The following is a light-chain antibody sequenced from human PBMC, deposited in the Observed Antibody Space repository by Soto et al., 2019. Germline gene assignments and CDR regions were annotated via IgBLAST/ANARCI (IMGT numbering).Light chain of an antibody. V-gene: IGKV3-20*01. Sequence: EIVLTQSPGTLSLSPGERATLSCRASQSVSSSYLAWYQQTPGQAPRPLIYVASSRAIGIPDRFSGSGSGTDFTLTISRLEPEDFAVYYCQQYGSSPWTFGQGTKVEIK. CDR2: VAS. CDR1: QSVSSSY. J-gene: IGKJ1*01. CDR3: QQYGSSPWT.